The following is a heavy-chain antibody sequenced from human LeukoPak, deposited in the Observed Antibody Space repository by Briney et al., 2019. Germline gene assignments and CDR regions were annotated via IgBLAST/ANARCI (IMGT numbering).Heavy chain of an antibody. CDR2: IRYDGSNK. CDR1: GFTFSSYG. Sequence: GGSLRLSCAASGFTFSSYGMHWVRQAPGKGLEWVAFIRYDGSNKYYADPVKGRFTISRDNSKNTLYLQMNSLRAEDTAVYYCAKDRWYSSSWYYFDYWGQGTLVTVSS. D-gene: IGHD6-6*01. CDR3: AKDRWYSSSWYYFDY. V-gene: IGHV3-30*02. J-gene: IGHJ4*02.